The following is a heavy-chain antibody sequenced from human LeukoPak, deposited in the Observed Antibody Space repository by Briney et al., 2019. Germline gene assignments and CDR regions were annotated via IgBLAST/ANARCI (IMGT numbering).Heavy chain of an antibody. CDR3: ARVSLGIAAVMYYFDY. CDR1: GYTFTSYA. V-gene: IGHV7-4-1*02. Sequence: ASVKVSCKASGYTFTSYAMNWVRQAPGQGLEWMGWINTNTGNPTYAQGFTGRFVFSLDTSVSTAYLQISSLKAEDTAVYYCARVSLGIAAVMYYFDYWGQGTLVTVSS. D-gene: IGHD6-13*01. J-gene: IGHJ4*02. CDR2: INTNTGNP.